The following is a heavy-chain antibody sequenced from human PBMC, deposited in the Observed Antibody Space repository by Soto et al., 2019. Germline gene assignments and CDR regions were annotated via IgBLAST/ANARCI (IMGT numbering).Heavy chain of an antibody. CDR1: GYTFTSYY. V-gene: IGHV1-46*01. D-gene: IGHD3-16*01. CDR3: ARLGGVVTPDFSFFYYGMDV. J-gene: IGHJ6*02. Sequence: AASVKVSCKASGYTFTSYYMHWVLQAPGQGLEWMGIINPSGGSTSYAQKFQGRVTMTRDTSTSTVYMELSSLRSEDTAVYYCARLGGVVTPDFSFFYYGMDVWGQGTTVTVSS. CDR2: INPSGGST.